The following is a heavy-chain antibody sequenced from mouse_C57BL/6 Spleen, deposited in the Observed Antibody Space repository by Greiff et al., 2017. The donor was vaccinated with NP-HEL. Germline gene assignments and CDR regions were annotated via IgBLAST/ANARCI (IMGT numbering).Heavy chain of an antibody. CDR3: ARQGSTMVSPFDY. D-gene: IGHD2-1*01. Sequence: VKLMESGAELVRPGASVKLSCKASGYTFTDYYINWVKQRPGQGLEWIARIYPGSGNTYYNEKFKGKATLTAEKSSSTAYMQLSSLTSEDSAVYFCARQGSTMVSPFDYWGQGTTLTVSS. J-gene: IGHJ2*01. CDR2: IYPGSGNT. V-gene: IGHV1-76*01. CDR1: GYTFTDYY.